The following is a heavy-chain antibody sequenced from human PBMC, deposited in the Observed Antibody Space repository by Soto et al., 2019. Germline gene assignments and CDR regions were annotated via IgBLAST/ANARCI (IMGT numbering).Heavy chain of an antibody. V-gene: IGHV4-31*03. J-gene: IGHJ4*02. CDR1: GGSISSGGYY. CDR3: ARGPYVSGSSYKQFDY. CDR2: IYYSGST. D-gene: IGHD3-10*01. Sequence: PSETLSLTCTVSGGSISSGGYYWSWIRQHPGKGLEWIGYIYYSGSTYYNPSLKSRVIISVDTSKNQFSLKLSSVTAADTAVYYCARGPYVSGSSYKQFDYWGQGTLVTVSS.